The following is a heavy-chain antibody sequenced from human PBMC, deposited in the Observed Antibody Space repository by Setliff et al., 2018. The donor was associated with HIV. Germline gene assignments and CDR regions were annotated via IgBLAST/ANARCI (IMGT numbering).Heavy chain of an antibody. CDR1: GGSISSTNYF. CDR3: VNPSGAMGDFDS. CDR2: IYYHGIT. J-gene: IGHJ4*02. D-gene: IGHD3-16*01. Sequence: SETLSLTCTVSGGSISSTNYFWGWIRQPPGKGLEWIGTIYYHGITYYNPSLKSRVTISIDTSKNQFSLQLTSVTAADTAVYYCVNPSGAMGDFDSWGQGTLVTVSS. V-gene: IGHV4-39*01.